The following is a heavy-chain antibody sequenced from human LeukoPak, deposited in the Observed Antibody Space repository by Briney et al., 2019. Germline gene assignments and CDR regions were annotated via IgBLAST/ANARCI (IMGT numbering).Heavy chain of an antibody. V-gene: IGHV3-30*02. D-gene: IGHD2-2*01. Sequence: GGSLRLSCAASGFTFSSYGMHWVRQAPGKGLEWVAFIRYDGSNKYYADSVKGRFTISRDNSKNTVSLQMNSLRVEDTAVYYCAKAETPFQLLILSIDYWGQGTLVTVSS. CDR2: IRYDGSNK. CDR3: AKAETPFQLLILSIDY. CDR1: GFTFSSYG. J-gene: IGHJ4*02.